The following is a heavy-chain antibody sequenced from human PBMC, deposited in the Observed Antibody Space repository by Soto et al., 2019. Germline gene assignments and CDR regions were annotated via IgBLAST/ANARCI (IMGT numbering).Heavy chain of an antibody. CDR1: GFTFSSYG. V-gene: IGHV3-33*01. J-gene: IGHJ4*02. D-gene: IGHD6-13*01. CDR2: IWYDGSNK. CDR3: ARGAEIAAAAGNPGGDY. Sequence: QVQLVESGGGVVQPGRSLRLSCAASGFTFSSYGMHWVRQAPAKGLEWVAVIWYDGSNKYYADSVKGRFTISRDNSKSPRYLRMNSLRAEDTAVYYCARGAEIAAAAGNPGGDYWGQGTLVTVSS.